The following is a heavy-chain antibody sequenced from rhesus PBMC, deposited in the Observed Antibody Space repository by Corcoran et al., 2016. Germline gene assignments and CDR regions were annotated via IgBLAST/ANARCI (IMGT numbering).Heavy chain of an antibody. Sequence: QVQLQESGPGLVKSSETLSLTCTVSGGSISDSYSWSWIRQPPGKGLEWMGRISGSGGSTNYSPSLKSRVTISGDTSKNQFSLKLSSVTAADTAVYYCARMRISVGDFDFWGQGVLVTVSS. CDR2: ISGSGGST. CDR3: ARMRISVGDFDF. CDR1: GGSISDSYS. V-gene: IGHV4-92*01. D-gene: IGHD2-15*01. J-gene: IGHJ4*01.